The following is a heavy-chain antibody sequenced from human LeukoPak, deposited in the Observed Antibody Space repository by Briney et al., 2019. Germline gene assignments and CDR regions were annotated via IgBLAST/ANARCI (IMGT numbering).Heavy chain of an antibody. CDR1: GFTFDAYG. Sequence: GGSLRLSCAASGFTFDAYGMSWVRHAPGKGLEWVSGISWNSGSIGYADSVKGRFTISRDNAKNSLYLQMNSLRAEDTALYYCARSRRWAFDYWGQGTLVTVSS. CDR3: ARSRRWAFDY. J-gene: IGHJ4*02. D-gene: IGHD4-23*01. V-gene: IGHV3-20*04. CDR2: ISWNSGSI.